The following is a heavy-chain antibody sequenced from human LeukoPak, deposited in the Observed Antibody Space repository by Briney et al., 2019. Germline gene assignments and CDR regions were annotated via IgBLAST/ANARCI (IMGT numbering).Heavy chain of an antibody. CDR2: ISGGAGST. V-gene: IGHV3-23*01. CDR3: TKGMATIRRHIDS. CDR1: GFSFSKCA. Sequence: GGSLRLSRAASGFSFSKCAMSWARQAPGRGLEWVSSISGGAGSTYYADSMKGRFTLSRDNPKNTLHLEMNSLRAEDTAIYYCTKGMATIRRHIDSWGQGTLVTVSS. J-gene: IGHJ4*02. D-gene: IGHD5-24*01.